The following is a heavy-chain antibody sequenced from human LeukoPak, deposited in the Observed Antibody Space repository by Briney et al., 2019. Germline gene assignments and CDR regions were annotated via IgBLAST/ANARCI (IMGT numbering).Heavy chain of an antibody. CDR2: IKQDGSEK. CDR1: GFIVSSNY. CDR3: ARAEDGYQIDY. V-gene: IGHV3-7*01. D-gene: IGHD5-24*01. Sequence: GGSLRLSCAASGFIVSSNYMSWVRQAPGKGLEWVANIKQDGSEKYYVDSVKGRFTISRDNAKNSVYLQMNSLRAEDTAVYYCARAEDGYQIDYWGQGILVTVSS. J-gene: IGHJ4*02.